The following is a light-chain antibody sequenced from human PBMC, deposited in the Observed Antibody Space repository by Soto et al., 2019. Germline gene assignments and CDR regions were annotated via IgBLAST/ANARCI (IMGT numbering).Light chain of an antibody. CDR1: QSVSSW. Sequence: IQISQSPSTLSASVGGAVTITCRASQSVSSWLAWYQQKPGLAPKILIYKASTLQSGVSSRFSGSGYGTVFTLTISRLQPDDSATYYCQQYDVYSTLGQGTKVDIK. CDR3: QQYDVYST. CDR2: KAS. V-gene: IGKV1-5*03. J-gene: IGKJ1*01.